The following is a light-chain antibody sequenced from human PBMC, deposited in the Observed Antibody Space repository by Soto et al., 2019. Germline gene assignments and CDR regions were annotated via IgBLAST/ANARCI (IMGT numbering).Light chain of an antibody. CDR1: QSVSSN. J-gene: IGKJ1*01. CDR3: QHYNNWPS. Sequence: EIIMTQSPATLSLSQGERATLSCWASQSVSSNLAWYQQKPGQAPRLLIYGASTRATGIPARFSGRGSGTEFTLTISCLQSYDFAVYYCQHYNNWPSFGLGTKV. V-gene: IGKV3-15*01. CDR2: GAS.